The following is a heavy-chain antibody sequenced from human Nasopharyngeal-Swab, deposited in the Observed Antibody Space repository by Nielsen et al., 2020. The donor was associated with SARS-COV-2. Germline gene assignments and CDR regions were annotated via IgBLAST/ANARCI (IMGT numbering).Heavy chain of an antibody. V-gene: IGHV3-49*02. CDR3: TREPYYDFWSGYYSHYYYYGMDV. CDR2: IRSKAYGGTT. J-gene: IGHJ6*02. Sequence: WIRQPPGKGLEWVGFIRSKAYGGTTEYAASVKGRFTISRDDSKSIAYLQMNSPKTEDTAVYYCTREPYYDFWSGYYSHYYYYGMDVWGQGTTVTVSS. D-gene: IGHD3-3*01.